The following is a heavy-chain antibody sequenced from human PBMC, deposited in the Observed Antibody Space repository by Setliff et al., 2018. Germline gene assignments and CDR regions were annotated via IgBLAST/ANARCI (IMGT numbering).Heavy chain of an antibody. D-gene: IGHD3-22*01. CDR1: GYTFTGYY. V-gene: IGHV1-2*04. CDR2: INPNSGGT. CDR3: ARDPAYYDSDFQH. J-gene: IGHJ1*01. Sequence: GASVKVSCKASGYTFTGYYMHWVRQAPGQGLEWMGWINPNSGGTNYAQKFQGWVTMTRDTSISTAYMELSRLRSDDTAVYYCARDPAYYDSDFQHWGQGTLVTVSS.